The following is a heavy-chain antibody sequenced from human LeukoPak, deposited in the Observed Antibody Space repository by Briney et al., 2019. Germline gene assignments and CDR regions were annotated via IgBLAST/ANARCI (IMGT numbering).Heavy chain of an antibody. D-gene: IGHD6-13*01. CDR3: ARGSSSNSWYFDY. Sequence: SQTLSLTCAISGDSVSSNSATWTWIRQSPSRGLEWLGRTYYRSKWYNDYAVSAISRITINPDTSKNQFSLQLNSVTPEDTAVYYCARGSSSNSWYFDYWGQGTLVTVSS. J-gene: IGHJ4*02. V-gene: IGHV6-1*01. CDR2: TYYRSKWYN. CDR1: GDSVSSNSAT.